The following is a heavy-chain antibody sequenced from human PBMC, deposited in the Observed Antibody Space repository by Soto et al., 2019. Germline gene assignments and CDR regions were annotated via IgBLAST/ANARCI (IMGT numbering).Heavy chain of an antibody. CDR2: ISWNSGSI. CDR1: GFTFDDYA. D-gene: IGHD3-10*01. J-gene: IGHJ4*02. CDR3: AKDSYYYGSGSYGSGFDY. V-gene: IGHV3-9*01. Sequence: EVQLVESGGGLVQPGRSLRLSCAASGFTFDDYAMHWVRQAPGKGLEWVSGISWNSGSIGYADSVKGRFTISRDNAKNSLYLQMNSLRAEDTALYYCAKDSYYYGSGSYGSGFDYCGQGTLVTVSS.